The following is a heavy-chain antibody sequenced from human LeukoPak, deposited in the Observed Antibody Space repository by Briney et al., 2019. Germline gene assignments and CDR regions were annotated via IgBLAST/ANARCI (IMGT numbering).Heavy chain of an antibody. CDR2: INPNSGGT. V-gene: IGHV1-2*02. Sequence: ASVKVSCKASGYTFTCYYMHWVRQAPGQGLEWMGWINPNSGGTNYAQKFQGRVTMTRDTSISTAYMELSRLRSDDTAVYYCARDRYCSSTSCYYHWFDHWGQGTLVTVSS. D-gene: IGHD2-2*01. CDR1: GYTFTCYY. CDR3: ARDRYCSSTSCYYHWFDH. J-gene: IGHJ5*02.